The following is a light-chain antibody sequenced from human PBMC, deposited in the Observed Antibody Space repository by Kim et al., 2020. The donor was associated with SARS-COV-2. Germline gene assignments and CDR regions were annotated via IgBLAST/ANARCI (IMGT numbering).Light chain of an antibody. J-gene: IGKJ3*01. Sequence: ASVGDRVTITCRASQSISNWLAWYQQKPGKAPTLLIYDASSLGSGVPSRFSGSGSGTEFTLTISSLQPDDFATYYCQHYNTYQATFGPGTKVDIK. CDR3: QHYNTYQAT. CDR1: QSISNW. V-gene: IGKV1-5*01. CDR2: DAS.